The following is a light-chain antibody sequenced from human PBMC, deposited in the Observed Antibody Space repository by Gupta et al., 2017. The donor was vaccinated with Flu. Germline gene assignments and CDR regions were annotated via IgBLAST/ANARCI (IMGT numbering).Light chain of an antibody. CDR1: SSDFGSYNR. CDR3: SSYTSINTWV. Sequence: QSALTQPASVSGSPGQSIIISCTGTSSDFGSYNRVSWYQQFPGTAPKLIISEVNNRPSGVPDRFSGSKSSNTASLTISGLQAEDEADYYCSSYTSINTWVFGGGTKVTVL. CDR2: EVN. V-gene: IGLV2-18*02. J-gene: IGLJ3*02.